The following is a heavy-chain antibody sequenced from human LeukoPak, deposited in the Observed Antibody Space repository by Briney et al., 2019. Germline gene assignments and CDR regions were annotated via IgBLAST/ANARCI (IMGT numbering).Heavy chain of an antibody. D-gene: IGHD1-26*01. V-gene: IGHV3-74*01. J-gene: IGHJ5*02. Sequence: PGGSLRLSCAAFGFTFSGYWMHWVRQAPGKGLEWVSRINIDGATTNYADSVKGRFTISRDNAKNTLHLQMNSLRADDTAVYYCVRGAVGTGVWFDPWGQGTLVTVSS. CDR2: INIDGATT. CDR3: VRGAVGTGVWFDP. CDR1: GFTFSGYW.